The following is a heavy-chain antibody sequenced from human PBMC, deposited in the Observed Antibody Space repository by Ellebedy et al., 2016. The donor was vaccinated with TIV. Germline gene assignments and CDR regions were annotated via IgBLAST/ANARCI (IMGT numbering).Heavy chain of an antibody. D-gene: IGHD1-14*01. CDR3: ARSYKRTARDAFDI. CDR2: ISTSGGT. J-gene: IGHJ3*02. Sequence: MPSETLSLTCTVSGGSISGYSWSWIRQPAGKGLEYIGRISTSGGTSYNPSLKSRVTISVDTSKNQFSLELSSVTAADTAVYYCARSYKRTARDAFDIWGQGTMVTVSS. V-gene: IGHV4-4*07. CDR1: GGSISGYS.